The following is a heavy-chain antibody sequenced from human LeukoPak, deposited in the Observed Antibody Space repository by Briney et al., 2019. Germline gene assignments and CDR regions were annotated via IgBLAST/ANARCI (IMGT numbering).Heavy chain of an antibody. CDR3: ARANGF. J-gene: IGHJ4*02. CDR1: GFTFTSYW. V-gene: IGHV3-7*03. D-gene: IGHD2-8*01. CDR2: IKEDGSEK. Sequence: PGGSLRRSCAASGFTFTSYWMNWVRQAPGKGLEWVANIKEDGSEKYYVDSVKGRFTISRDNAKNSVYLQMNSLRAEDTAVYYCARANGFWGQGTLVTVSS.